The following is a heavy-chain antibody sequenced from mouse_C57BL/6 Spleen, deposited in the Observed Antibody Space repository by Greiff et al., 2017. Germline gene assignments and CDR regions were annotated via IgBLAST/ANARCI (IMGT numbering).Heavy chain of an antibody. CDR2: IYPGDGDT. CDR3: AKYDYDLYYFDY. Sequence: VHLVESGAELVKPGASVKISCKASGYAFSSYWMNWVKQRPGKGLEWIGQIYPGDGDTNYNGKFKGKATLTADKSSSTAYMQLSSLTSEDSAVYFCAKYDYDLYYFDYWGQGTTLTVSS. D-gene: IGHD2-4*01. J-gene: IGHJ2*01. V-gene: IGHV1-80*01. CDR1: GYAFSSYW.